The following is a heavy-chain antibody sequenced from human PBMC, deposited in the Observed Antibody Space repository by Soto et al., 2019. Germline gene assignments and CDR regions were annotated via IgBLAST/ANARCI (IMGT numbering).Heavy chain of an antibody. CDR2: IVVGSGNT. J-gene: IGHJ6*02. CDR1: GFTFTSSA. Sequence: SVKVSCKASGFTFTSSAVQWVRQARGQRPEWIGWIVVGSGNTNYAQKFQGRVTITRDMSTSTAYMELSSLRSEDTALYYCAAAGSHQPNSFYYYYYGMDVWGQGTTVT. D-gene: IGHD2-15*01. V-gene: IGHV1-58*01. CDR3: AAAGSHQPNSFYYYYYGMDV.